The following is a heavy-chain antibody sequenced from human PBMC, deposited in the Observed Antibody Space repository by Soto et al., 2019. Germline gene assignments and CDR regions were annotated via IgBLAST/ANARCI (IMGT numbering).Heavy chain of an antibody. Sequence: PSETLSLTCTVSGGSISSYYWSWIRQPPGKGLEWIGYIYYMGSTNYNPSLKSRVTISVDTSKNQFSLKLSSVTAADTAVYYCARGLAPAANEQFDYWGQGTLVTVSS. CDR1: GGSISSYY. J-gene: IGHJ4*02. CDR2: IYYMGST. V-gene: IGHV4-59*01. D-gene: IGHD2-2*01. CDR3: ARGLAPAANEQFDY.